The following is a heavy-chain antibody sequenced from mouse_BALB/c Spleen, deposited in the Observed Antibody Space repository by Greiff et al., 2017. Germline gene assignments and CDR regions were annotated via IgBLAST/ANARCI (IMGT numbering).Heavy chain of an antibody. Sequence: DVKLVESGGGLVQPGGSRKLSCAASGFTFSSFGMHWVRQAPEKGLEWVAYISSGSSTIYYADTVKGRFTISRDNPKNTLFLQMTSLRSEDTAMYYCASWDLDYWGQGTTLTVSS. D-gene: IGHD4-1*01. CDR3: ASWDLDY. V-gene: IGHV5-17*02. J-gene: IGHJ2*01. CDR2: ISSGSSTI. CDR1: GFTFSSFG.